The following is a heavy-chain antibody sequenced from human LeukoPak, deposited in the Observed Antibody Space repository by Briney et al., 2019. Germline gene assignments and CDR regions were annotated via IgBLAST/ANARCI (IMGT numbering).Heavy chain of an antibody. J-gene: IGHJ4*02. D-gene: IGHD3-3*01. Sequence: ASVKVSCKASGYTFISYGISWVRQAPGQGLEWMGWISAYNGNTNYAQKFQGRVTMTIDTSTSTAYMELRSLRSDDTAVYYCARVRPTIFGVASPGEGYWGQGTLVTVSS. CDR2: ISAYNGNT. CDR1: GYTFISYG. V-gene: IGHV1-18*01. CDR3: ARVRPTIFGVASPGEGY.